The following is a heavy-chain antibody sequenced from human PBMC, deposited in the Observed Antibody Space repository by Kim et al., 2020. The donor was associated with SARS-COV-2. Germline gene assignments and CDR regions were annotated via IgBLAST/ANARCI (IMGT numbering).Heavy chain of an antibody. CDR3: AREGIIQLWLPLDY. J-gene: IGHJ4*02. Sequence: VDTMQGRLPITRDNAKNALYLQMNSLRAEETAVYYCAREGIIQLWLPLDYWGQGTLVTVSS. D-gene: IGHD5-18*01. V-gene: IGHV3-7*03.